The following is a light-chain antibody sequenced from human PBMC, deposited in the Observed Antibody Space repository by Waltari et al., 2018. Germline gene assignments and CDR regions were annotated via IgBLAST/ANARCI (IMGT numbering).Light chain of an antibody. Sequence: QSALTQPPSASGSPGQSATTPCTGPSSDVGTSNHLPWYQHHPGQAPKLLISEITKRPSGVPDRFSGSKSDNTASLTVSGLQAEDEADYYCISYAGSSIWVFGTGTKVTVL. CDR3: ISYAGSSIWV. J-gene: IGLJ1*01. CDR1: SSDVGTSNH. V-gene: IGLV2-8*01. CDR2: EIT.